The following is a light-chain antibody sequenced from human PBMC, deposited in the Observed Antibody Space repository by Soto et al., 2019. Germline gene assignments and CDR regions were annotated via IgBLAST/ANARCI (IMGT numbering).Light chain of an antibody. CDR1: QSVSASF. J-gene: IGKJ2*02. Sequence: EIVLTQSPGTLSLSPGERATLSCRASQSVSASFLAWYQHKPGQAPRLLIYGASSRATGIPDRFSGSVSGTDFTLTISRLEPEDAAVYYCQQRCTFGQGTKLEIK. V-gene: IGKV3-20*01. CDR3: QQRCT. CDR2: GAS.